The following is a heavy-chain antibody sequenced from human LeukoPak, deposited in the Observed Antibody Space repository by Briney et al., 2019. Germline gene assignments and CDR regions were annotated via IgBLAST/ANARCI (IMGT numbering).Heavy chain of an antibody. V-gene: IGHV3-72*01. D-gene: IGHD4-17*01. Sequence: PGGSLRLSCAASGFTFSDHYMEWVRQAPGKGLEWVGRIRMKGNGYSAEYAASVKGRFTISRDDSRNSLYLQMNSLKIEDTAVYYCARGDDYGAQFDYWGQGTLVTVSS. CDR2: IRMKGNGYSA. CDR3: ARGDDYGAQFDY. CDR1: GFTFSDHY. J-gene: IGHJ4*02.